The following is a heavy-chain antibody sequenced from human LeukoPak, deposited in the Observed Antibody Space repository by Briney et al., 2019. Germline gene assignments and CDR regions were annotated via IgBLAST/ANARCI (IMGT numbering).Heavy chain of an antibody. V-gene: IGHV3-48*03. CDR1: GFTFSSYE. D-gene: IGHD6-19*01. CDR2: ISSSGSTI. Sequence: GGSLRLSRAASGFTFSSYEMNWVRQAPGKGLEWVSYISSSGSTIYYADSVKGRFTISRDNAKNSLYLQMNSLRAEDTAVYYCARDGGWDAFDIWGQGTMVTVSS. CDR3: ARDGGWDAFDI. J-gene: IGHJ3*02.